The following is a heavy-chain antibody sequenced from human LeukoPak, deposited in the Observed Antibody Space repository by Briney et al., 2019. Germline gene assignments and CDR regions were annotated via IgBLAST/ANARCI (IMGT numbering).Heavy chain of an antibody. V-gene: IGHV4-34*01. CDR3: ARASDYDFWS. J-gene: IGHJ4*02. CDR1: GGSFSGYY. CDR2: INHSGSA. D-gene: IGHD3-3*01. Sequence: PSETLSLTCAVYGGSFSGYYWSWIRQPPGKGLEWIGEINHSGSANYNPSLKSRVAISVDTSKNQFSLKLSSVTAADTAVYYCARASDYDFWSWGQGTLVTVSS.